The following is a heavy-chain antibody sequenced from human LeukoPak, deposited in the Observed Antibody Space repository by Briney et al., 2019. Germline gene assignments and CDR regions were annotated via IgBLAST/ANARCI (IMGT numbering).Heavy chain of an antibody. Sequence: SQTLSLTCAVYGGSFSGYYWSWIRQPPGKGLEWIGEINHSGSTNYNPSLKSRVTISVDTSKNQFSLNLSSVTAADTAVYYCARGDSGWSADFDYWGQGTLVTVSS. D-gene: IGHD6-19*01. J-gene: IGHJ4*02. V-gene: IGHV4-34*01. CDR3: ARGDSGWSADFDY. CDR1: GGSFSGYY. CDR2: INHSGST.